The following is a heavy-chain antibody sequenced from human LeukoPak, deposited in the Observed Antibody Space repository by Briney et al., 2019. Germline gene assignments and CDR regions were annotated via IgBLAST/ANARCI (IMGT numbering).Heavy chain of an antibody. Sequence: ASVKVSCKALGYTFTDHYFHWLRQAPGQGLEWMGWINPNNGGTYYTQKFQGRVTMTRDTSISTAYMEVNRLTYDDTAVYYCARGEGSSWFDSWGQGTLVTVSS. CDR1: GYTFTDHY. V-gene: IGHV1-2*02. CDR2: INPNNGGT. J-gene: IGHJ5*01. CDR3: ARGEGSSWFDS. D-gene: IGHD6-13*01.